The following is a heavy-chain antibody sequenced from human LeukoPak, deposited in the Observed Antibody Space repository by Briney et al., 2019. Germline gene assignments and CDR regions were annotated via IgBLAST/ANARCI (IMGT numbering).Heavy chain of an antibody. V-gene: IGHV1-2*02. Sequence: ASVKVSCKASGYTFTGYFMHWVRQAPGQGLDWMRWINPNTGGTKYAQKFQGRVTMTRDTSIGTAYMELSTVTSDDTAVYFCARVHATGYFSLDLGYWGQGTLVTVSS. CDR2: INPNTGGT. D-gene: IGHD3-9*01. CDR3: ARVHATGYFSLDLGY. J-gene: IGHJ4*02. CDR1: GYTFTGYF.